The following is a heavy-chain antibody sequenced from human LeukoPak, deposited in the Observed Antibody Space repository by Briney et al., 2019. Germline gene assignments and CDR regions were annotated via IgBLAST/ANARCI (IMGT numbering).Heavy chain of an antibody. CDR1: GFTFSSYA. J-gene: IGHJ4*02. CDR3: AKFDYDSSGHPGGGGY. CDR2: SVIGGST. V-gene: IGHV3-23*01. D-gene: IGHD3-22*01. Sequence: GGSLRLSCAASGFTFSSYAMSWVRQAPGKGLEWVSSVIGGSTFYADSVKGRFTISRDNSKSTLYLQMNSLRVEDTAVYYCAKFDYDSSGHPGGGGYWGQGILVTVSS.